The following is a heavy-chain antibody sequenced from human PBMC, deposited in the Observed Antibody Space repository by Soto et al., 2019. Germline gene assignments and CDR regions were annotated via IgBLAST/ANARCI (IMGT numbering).Heavy chain of an antibody. CDR2: IIPIFGTA. V-gene: IGHV1-69*01. D-gene: IGHD6-19*01. CDR3: ARGPSLAVLHYWFDP. CDR1: GGTFSSYA. Sequence: QVQLVQSGAEVKKPGSSVKVSCKASGGTFSSYAISWVRQAPGQGLEWMGGIIPIFGTANYAQKFQGRVTITADESTSTAYLELSSLGSGDTGVYYCARGPSLAVLHYWFDPWGQGTKVTVSS. J-gene: IGHJ5*02.